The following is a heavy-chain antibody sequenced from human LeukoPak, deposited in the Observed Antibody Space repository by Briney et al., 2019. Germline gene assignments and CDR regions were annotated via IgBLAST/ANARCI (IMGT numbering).Heavy chain of an antibody. V-gene: IGHV3-9*01. CDR3: AKDIHYYGMDV. Sequence: GGSLRLSCAASGFTFDDYAMHWVRQAPGKGLEWVSGISWNSGSIGYADSVKGRFTISRDTAKNSLYLQMNSLRAEDTALYYCAKDIHYYGMDVWGQGTTVTVSS. CDR2: ISWNSGSI. J-gene: IGHJ6*02. CDR1: GFTFDDYA.